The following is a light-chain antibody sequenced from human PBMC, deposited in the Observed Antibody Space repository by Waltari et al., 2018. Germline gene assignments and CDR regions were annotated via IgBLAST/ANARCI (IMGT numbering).Light chain of an antibody. V-gene: IGKV4-1*01. CDR2: WAS. J-gene: IGKJ1*01. CDR1: QTVLYSSDNNNY. CDR3: QQYYDTPRT. Sequence: IVMTQSPHSLAVSLGERATINCKSSQTVLYSSDNNNYLAWYQQKLGQPPKLLIYWASTRASGVPDRFSGSGSGTDFTLTISSLQAEDVAVYYCQQYYDTPRTFGQGTRVEIK.